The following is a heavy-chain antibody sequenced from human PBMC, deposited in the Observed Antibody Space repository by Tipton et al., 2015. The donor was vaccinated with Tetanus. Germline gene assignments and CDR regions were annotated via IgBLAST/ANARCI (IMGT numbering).Heavy chain of an antibody. D-gene: IGHD6-6*01. CDR3: ARDQGGGRVVRLNWFDP. V-gene: IGHV4-31*03. Sequence: LSLTCSVSGGSITSSPFFWNWIRQQPGKGPEWIGYIYYSGSTFYNPSFESRVTISVDTAKNQFSLKMNSVTAADTAVYYCARDQGGGRVVRLNWFDPWGQGMLVTVSS. CDR2: IYYSGST. CDR1: GGSITSSPFF. J-gene: IGHJ5*02.